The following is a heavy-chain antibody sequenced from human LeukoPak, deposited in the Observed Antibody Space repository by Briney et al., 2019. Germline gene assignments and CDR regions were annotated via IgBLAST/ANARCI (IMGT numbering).Heavy chain of an antibody. V-gene: IGHV5-51*01. D-gene: IGHD1-7*01. CDR3: ARRPAGTRNFDY. CDR1: GYSFTSYW. Sequence: GESLKISCKGSGYSFTSYWIGWVRQMPGKGLDWMGVIYGADYTTIYSPPFHGQITISADKSISTAYLQWTSLKASDTAMYYCARRPAGTRNFDYWGQGALVTVSS. J-gene: IGHJ4*02. CDR2: IYGADYTT.